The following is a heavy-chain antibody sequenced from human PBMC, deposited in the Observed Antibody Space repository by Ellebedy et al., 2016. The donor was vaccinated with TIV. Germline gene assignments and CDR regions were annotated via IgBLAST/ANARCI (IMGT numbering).Heavy chain of an antibody. V-gene: IGHV3-21*01. CDR3: ARDGGLRYFDI. Sequence: GGSLRLSCAASGFTFSSYSMNWVRQAPGKGLEWVSSISSSSSYIYYADSVKGRFTISRDNAKNSLYLQMNSLRAEDTAVYYCARDGGLRYFDIWGQGTTVTVSS. CDR2: ISSSSSYI. CDR1: GFTFSSYS. J-gene: IGHJ3*02. D-gene: IGHD3-9*01.